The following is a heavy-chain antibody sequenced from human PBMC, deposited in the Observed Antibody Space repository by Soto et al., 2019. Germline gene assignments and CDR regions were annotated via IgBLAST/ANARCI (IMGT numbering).Heavy chain of an antibody. D-gene: IGHD3-10*01. Sequence: QVHLQGSGPGLVKPSDTLSLTCTVFGGSVTTYYWTWIRQPPGQGLEWIGFTSHSGSTNNNPSLKSSVAMAVDTCNNQFALKLNSVTAADTAVYYGVSGSGSSTSDAFDIWDRGTMVTVSS. CDR1: GGSVTTYY. CDR3: VSGSGSSTSDAFDI. J-gene: IGHJ3*02. CDR2: TSHSGST. V-gene: IGHV4-59*02.